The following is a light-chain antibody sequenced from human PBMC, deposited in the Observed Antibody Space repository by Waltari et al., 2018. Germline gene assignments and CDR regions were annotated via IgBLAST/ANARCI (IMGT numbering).Light chain of an antibody. CDR2: GSS. CDR3: QQTYSTPPWT. V-gene: IGKV1-39*01. CDR1: QSITTY. J-gene: IGKJ1*01. Sequence: DIQMTQSPSSLSASVGDTVTITCRASQSITTYLNWYQQKAGKAPELLIFGSSSLQTGVPSRFSGSGSGIEFTLTINSLQPEDFATYYCQQTYSTPPWTFGQGTNMEI.